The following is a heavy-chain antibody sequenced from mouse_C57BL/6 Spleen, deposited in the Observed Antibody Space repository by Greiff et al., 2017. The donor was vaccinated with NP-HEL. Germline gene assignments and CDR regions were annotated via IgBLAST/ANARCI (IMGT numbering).Heavy chain of an antibody. J-gene: IGHJ1*03. V-gene: IGHV1-15*01. CDR2: IDPETGGT. Sequence: QVQLQQSGAELVRPGASVTLSCKASGYTFTDYEMHWVKQTPVHGLEWIGAIDPETGGTAYNQKFKGKAILTADKSYSTAYMELRSLTSEDSAVYYCTRGIYYGNFYWYFDVWGTGTTVTVSS. CDR1: GYTFTDYE. D-gene: IGHD2-1*01. CDR3: TRGIYYGNFYWYFDV.